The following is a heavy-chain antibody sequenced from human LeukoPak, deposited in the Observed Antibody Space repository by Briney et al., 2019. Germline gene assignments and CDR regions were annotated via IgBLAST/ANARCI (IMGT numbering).Heavy chain of an antibody. D-gene: IGHD4-17*01. V-gene: IGHV4-34*01. Sequence: SSETLSLTCAVYGGSFSGYYWSWIRQPPGKGLEWIGEINHSGSTNYNPSLKSRATISVDTSKNQFSLRLSSVTAADTAVYYCARDRGYGDSIDYWGQGTLVTVSS. CDR3: ARDRGYGDSIDY. CDR2: INHSGST. J-gene: IGHJ4*02. CDR1: GGSFSGYY.